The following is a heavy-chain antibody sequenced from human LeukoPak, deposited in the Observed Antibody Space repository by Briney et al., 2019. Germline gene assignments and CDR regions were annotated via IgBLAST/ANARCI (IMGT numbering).Heavy chain of an antibody. D-gene: IGHD1-26*01. J-gene: IGHJ4*02. CDR3: AREVVGATSIFDY. CDR2: ISSSSSTI. CDR1: GFTLSSYA. V-gene: IGHV3-48*01. Sequence: PGGSLRLSCAASGFTLSSYAMSWVRQAPGKGLEWVSYISSSSSTIYYADSVKGRFTISRDNAKNSLYLQMNSLRAEDTAVYYCAREVVGATSIFDYWGQGTLVTVSS.